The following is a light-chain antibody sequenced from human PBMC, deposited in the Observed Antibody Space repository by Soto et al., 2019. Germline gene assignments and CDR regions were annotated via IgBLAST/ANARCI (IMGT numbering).Light chain of an antibody. CDR2: GAS. V-gene: IGKV3-20*01. Sequence: EIVLTQSPGTLSLSPGERATLSCRASQSVGDNDLAWYQQKPGQAPRLLIYGASSRATGIPDRFTGSGSGTDFTLTISDLEPEDFAVYYCQQYGSSPYTFGQGTKLEIK. J-gene: IGKJ2*01. CDR1: QSVGDND. CDR3: QQYGSSPYT.